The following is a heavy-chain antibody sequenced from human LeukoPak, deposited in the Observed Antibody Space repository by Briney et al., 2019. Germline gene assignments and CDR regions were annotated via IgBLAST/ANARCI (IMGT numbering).Heavy chain of an antibody. J-gene: IGHJ4*02. CDR3: ARLGGSSYFDY. CDR1: GYSFTSYW. CDR2: IYPGESDT. Sequence: GASLKISCKGSGYSFTSYWIGWVRRMPGKGLEGMGIIYPGESDTRYSPSFQGQVTISADKSISTAYLQWSSLKASDTAMYYCARLGGSSYFDYWGQGTLVTVSS. V-gene: IGHV5-51*01. D-gene: IGHD1-26*01.